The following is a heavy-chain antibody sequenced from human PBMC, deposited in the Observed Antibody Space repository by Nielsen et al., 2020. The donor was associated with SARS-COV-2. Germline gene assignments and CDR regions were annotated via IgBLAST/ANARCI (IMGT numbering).Heavy chain of an antibody. CDR3: ASYDILTGQGGNWFDP. V-gene: IGHV4-30-2*01. J-gene: IGHJ5*02. Sequence: WIRQPPGKGLEWIGYIYHSGSTYYNPSLKSRVTISVDRSKNQFSLKLSSVTAADTAVYYCASYDILTGQGGNWFDPWGQGTLVTVSS. D-gene: IGHD3-9*01. CDR2: IYHSGST.